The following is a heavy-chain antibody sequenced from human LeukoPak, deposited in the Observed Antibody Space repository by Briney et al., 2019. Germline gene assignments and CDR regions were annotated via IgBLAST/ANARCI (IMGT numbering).Heavy chain of an antibody. CDR2: IYYSGST. J-gene: IGHJ4*02. CDR1: GGSISSSSYY. CDR3: ARDGAAAGSDY. V-gene: IGHV4-39*07. D-gene: IGHD6-13*01. Sequence: MPSETLSLTCTVSGGSISSSSYYWGWIRQPPGKGLEWIGSIYYSGSTYYNPSLKSRVTTSVDASKNQFSLKLSSVTAADTAVYYCARDGAAAGSDYWGQGTLVTVSS.